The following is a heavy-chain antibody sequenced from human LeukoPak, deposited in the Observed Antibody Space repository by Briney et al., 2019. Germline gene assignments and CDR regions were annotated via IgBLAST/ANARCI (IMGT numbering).Heavy chain of an antibody. CDR3: ARGGNRFGGFYFDY. CDR1: AVSLSSGGHY. CDR2: IHHSGRS. J-gene: IGHJ4*02. V-gene: IGHV4-31*03. Sequence: SETLSLTCTVSAVSLSSGGHYWAWIRQFPGKGLESIGFIHHSGRSRHNPSLKDRVAISVDTSRKQFALKLSSVTAADTAMYYCARGGNRFGGFYFDYWGQGIQVIVSS. D-gene: IGHD3-10*01.